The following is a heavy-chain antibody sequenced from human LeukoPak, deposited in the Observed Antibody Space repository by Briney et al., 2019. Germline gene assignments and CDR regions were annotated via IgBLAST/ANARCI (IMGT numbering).Heavy chain of an antibody. J-gene: IGHJ4*02. D-gene: IGHD4-17*01. CDR2: ISGGGDST. CDR1: GFTFSSYA. V-gene: IGHV3-23*01. CDR3: AKDPRTTTVTSFDY. Sequence: QPGGSLRLSCAASGFTFSSYAMSWVRQAPGKGLEWVSGISGGGDSTYYADSVKGRFTISRDNSKNTLYLQMSSLRAEDTAVYYCAKDPRTTTVTSFDYWGQGTLVTVSS.